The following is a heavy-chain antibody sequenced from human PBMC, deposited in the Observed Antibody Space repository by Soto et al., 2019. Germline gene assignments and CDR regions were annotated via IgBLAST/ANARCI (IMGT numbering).Heavy chain of an antibody. Sequence: GEALKISCKGSGYSFTSYWIGWVRQMPGKGLEWMGIIYPGDSDTRYSPSFQGQATISADKSISTAYLQWSSLKASDTAMYYCARLPLFDWLVSSFDYWGPGTLGTLSS. D-gene: IGHD3-9*01. CDR3: ARLPLFDWLVSSFDY. V-gene: IGHV5-51*01. CDR1: GYSFTSYW. CDR2: IYPGDSDT. J-gene: IGHJ4*02.